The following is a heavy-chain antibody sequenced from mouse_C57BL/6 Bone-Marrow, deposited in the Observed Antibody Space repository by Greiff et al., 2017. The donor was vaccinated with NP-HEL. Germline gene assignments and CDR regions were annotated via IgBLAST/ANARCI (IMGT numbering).Heavy chain of an antibody. J-gene: IGHJ4*01. D-gene: IGHD2-2*01. CDR3: ARSGYDALYAMDY. Sequence: EVQLQQSGPELVKPGASVKISCKASGYTFTDYYMNWVKQSHGKSLEWIGDINPNNGGTSYNQKFKGKATLTVDKSSSTAYMELRSLTSEDSAVYYCARSGYDALYAMDYWGQGTSVTVSS. V-gene: IGHV1-26*01. CDR1: GYTFTDYY. CDR2: INPNNGGT.